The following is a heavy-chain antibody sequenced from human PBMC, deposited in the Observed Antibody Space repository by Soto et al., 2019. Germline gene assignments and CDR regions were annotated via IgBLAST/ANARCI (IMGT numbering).Heavy chain of an antibody. J-gene: IGHJ4*02. Sequence: QIQLVQSGTEVREPGASVKGSCQASGYTFTSYGIIWVRQAPGQGLELMGWISGYNNNKNYAQKYQARVTMTTDTSRRTAYMELRSQRADDTAVYYCARVGAIAPAEGDYWGQGTLVSVSS. CDR1: GYTFTSYG. D-gene: IGHD6-13*01. V-gene: IGHV1-18*01. CDR2: ISGYNNNK. CDR3: ARVGAIAPAEGDY.